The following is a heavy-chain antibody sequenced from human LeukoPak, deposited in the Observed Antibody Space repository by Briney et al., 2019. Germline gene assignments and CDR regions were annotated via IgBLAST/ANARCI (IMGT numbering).Heavy chain of an antibody. Sequence: GGSLRLSCAASGFTFDDYAMHWVRQAPGKGLEWVSGISWNSGSIGYADSVKGRFTISRDNAKNSLYLQMNSLRAEDTALYYCAKDISDGYSSSWTFDYWGQGTLVTVSS. J-gene: IGHJ4*02. CDR3: AKDISDGYSSSWTFDY. D-gene: IGHD6-13*01. CDR1: GFTFDDYA. V-gene: IGHV3-9*01. CDR2: ISWNSGSI.